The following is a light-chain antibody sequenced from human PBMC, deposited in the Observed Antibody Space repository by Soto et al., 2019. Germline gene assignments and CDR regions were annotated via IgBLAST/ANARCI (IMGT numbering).Light chain of an antibody. CDR3: QQYGSSLFT. Sequence: IVMTHSPSTLSVSPLYRATLSFRASQSVDNDLAWYQQKPGQPPRLLIYGASSRATGIPDRFSGSGSGTDFTLTISRLEPEDFAVYYCQQYGSSLFTFGPGTKVDIK. CDR1: QSVDND. J-gene: IGKJ3*01. V-gene: IGKV3-20*01. CDR2: GAS.